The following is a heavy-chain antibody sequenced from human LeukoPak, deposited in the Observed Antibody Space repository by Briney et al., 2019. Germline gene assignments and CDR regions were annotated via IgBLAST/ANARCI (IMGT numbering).Heavy chain of an antibody. CDR2: IKPGGGST. CDR1: RYAFTTYY. Sequence: ASVKVSCKASRYAFTTYYIHWVRQAPGQGLQWMGRIKPGGGSTDFAQKFQGRVTLTTDTSTSTVYMELRRLTSEDTAVYYCARDFRPYDILTGYIDYWGQGTLVTVSS. D-gene: IGHD3-9*01. J-gene: IGHJ4*02. V-gene: IGHV1-46*01. CDR3: ARDFRPYDILTGYIDY.